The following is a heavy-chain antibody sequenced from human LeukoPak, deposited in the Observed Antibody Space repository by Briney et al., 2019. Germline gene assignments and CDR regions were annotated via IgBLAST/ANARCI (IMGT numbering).Heavy chain of an antibody. D-gene: IGHD4-17*01. CDR2: IYHSGST. CDR3: ARYYGDYGYWFDP. Sequence: PSGTLSLTCAVSGGSISSSNWWSWVRQPPGKGLEWIGEIYHSGSTNYNPSLKSRVTISVDKSKNQFPLKLSSVTAADTAVYYCARYYGDYGYWFDPWGQGTLVTVSS. J-gene: IGHJ5*02. CDR1: GGSISSSNW. V-gene: IGHV4-4*02.